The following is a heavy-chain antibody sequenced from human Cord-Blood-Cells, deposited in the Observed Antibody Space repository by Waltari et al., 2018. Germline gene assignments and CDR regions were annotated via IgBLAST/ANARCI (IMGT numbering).Heavy chain of an antibody. CDR3: ARVTLTIFGVVNYYYYMDV. CDR1: GGSFSGSY. V-gene: IGHV4-34*01. D-gene: IGHD3-3*01. CDR2: INHSGST. J-gene: IGHJ6*03. Sequence: QVQLQQWGAGLLKPSETLSLTCAVYGGSFSGSYWSWIRQPPGKGLEWFGEINHSGSTNYNPSLKSRVTISVDTSKNQFSLKLSSVTAADTAVYYCARVTLTIFGVVNYYYYMDVWGKGTTVTVSS.